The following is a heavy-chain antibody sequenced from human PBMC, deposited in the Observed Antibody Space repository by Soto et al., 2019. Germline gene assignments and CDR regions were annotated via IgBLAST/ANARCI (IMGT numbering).Heavy chain of an antibody. D-gene: IGHD6-19*01. J-gene: IGHJ2*01. CDR3: AVGIAVARGYFDL. V-gene: IGHV3-48*04. CDR2: IDHSSSSV. CDR1: GFRFSSYS. Sequence: EVQLVESGGGLVQPGGSLRLSCAASGFRFSSYSMNWVRQAPGKGPEWVSYIDHSSSSVRYVDSVEGRFTVSRDNAKDSLSLQMNSLRVKDTAMYYCAVGIAVARGYFDLWCRGTLVTVSS.